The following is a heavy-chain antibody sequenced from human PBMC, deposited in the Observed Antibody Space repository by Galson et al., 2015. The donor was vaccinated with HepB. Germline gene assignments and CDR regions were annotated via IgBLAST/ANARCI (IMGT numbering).Heavy chain of an antibody. V-gene: IGHV3-21*01. CDR3: ARDHKYLDL. Sequence: SLRLSCADSGVAFGSPSLHWVRQAPGKGLEWVSAISSSSSYIYYADSVKGRFTISRDNAKNSLYLQMNSLRAEDTAVYYCARDHKYLDLWGRGTLVTVSS. J-gene: IGHJ2*01. CDR1: GVAFGSPS. CDR2: ISSSSSYI.